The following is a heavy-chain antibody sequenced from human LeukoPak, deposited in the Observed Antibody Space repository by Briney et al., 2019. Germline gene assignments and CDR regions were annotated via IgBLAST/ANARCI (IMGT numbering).Heavy chain of an antibody. D-gene: IGHD4-23*01. J-gene: IGHJ4*02. V-gene: IGHV3-33*01. CDR2: IWYDGSNK. CDR3: ARDPDGGKEVGY. CDR1: GFTFSSYG. Sequence: GGSLRLSCAASGFTFSSYGMHWVRQAPGKGLEWVAVIWYDGSNKYYADSVKGRFTISRDNSKNTLYLQMNSLRAEDTAVYYCARDPDGGKEVGYWGQGTLVTVS.